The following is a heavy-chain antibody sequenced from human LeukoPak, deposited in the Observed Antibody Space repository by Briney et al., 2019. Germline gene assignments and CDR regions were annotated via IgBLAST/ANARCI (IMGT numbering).Heavy chain of an antibody. CDR2: ISGSGGST. D-gene: IGHD5-12*01. Sequence: GGSLRLSCAAPGFTFSSYAMSWVRQAPGEGLEWVSAISGSGGSTYYADSVKGRFTISRDNSKNTLYLQMNSLRAEDAAVYYCAKDRVDIVATIPSGFDYWGQGTLVTVSS. CDR3: AKDRVDIVATIPSGFDY. V-gene: IGHV3-23*01. J-gene: IGHJ4*02. CDR1: GFTFSSYA.